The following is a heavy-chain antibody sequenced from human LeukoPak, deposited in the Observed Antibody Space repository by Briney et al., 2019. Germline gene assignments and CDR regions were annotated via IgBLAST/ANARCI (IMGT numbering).Heavy chain of an antibody. V-gene: IGHV3-9*01. CDR3: ANGGN. Sequence: PGGSLRLSCAASGFTFDDYAMHWVRQAPGKGLEWVSGISWNSGSIGYADSVKGRFTISRDNAKNSLYLQMNSLRAEDTALYYCANGGNWGQGTLVTVSS. CDR1: GFTFDDYA. J-gene: IGHJ4*02. CDR2: ISWNSGSI.